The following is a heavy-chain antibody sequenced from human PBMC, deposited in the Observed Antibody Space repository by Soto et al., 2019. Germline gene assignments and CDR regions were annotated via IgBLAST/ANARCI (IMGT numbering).Heavy chain of an antibody. J-gene: IGHJ4*02. CDR1: GFTFSSSA. CDR3: AKGFWAVAGTRYFDY. V-gene: IGHV3-23*01. D-gene: IGHD6-19*01. Sequence: GGSLRLSCAASGFTFSSSAMNWVRQAPGKGLEWVSVISGSGDSTYYADSVKGRFTISRDNSKSTLYLQMNSLRAEDTAVYYCAKGFWAVAGTRYFDYWGQGTLVTVSS. CDR2: ISGSGDST.